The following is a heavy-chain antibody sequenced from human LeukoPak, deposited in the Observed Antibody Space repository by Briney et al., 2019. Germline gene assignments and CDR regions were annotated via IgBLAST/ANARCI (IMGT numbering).Heavy chain of an antibody. V-gene: IGHV1-2*02. CDR2: INPNSGDP. CDR1: GYTFTDYY. J-gene: IGHJ4*02. Sequence: ASVKVSCKTSGYTFTDYYMHWVRQAPGQGHEWMGWINPNSGDPNYAQKFQGRVIMTRDTSINTAYMELSRLRSDDTAVYYCARKSRGILNYFDYWGQGTLVTVSS. CDR3: ARKSRGILNYFDY. D-gene: IGHD3-22*01.